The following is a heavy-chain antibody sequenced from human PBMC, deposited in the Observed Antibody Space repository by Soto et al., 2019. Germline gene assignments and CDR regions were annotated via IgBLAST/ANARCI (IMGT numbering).Heavy chain of an antibody. CDR1: GFTFSSYG. J-gene: IGHJ3*02. CDR3: AKDSSSGWYGAFDI. V-gene: IGHV3-30*18. Sequence: QVPLVESGGGVVQPGRSLRLSCAASGFTFSSYGMHWVRQAPGKGLEWVAVISYDGGNKYYADSVKGRFTISRDNSKNTLYLQMNSLRAEDTAVYYCAKDSSSGWYGAFDIWGQGTMVTVSS. CDR2: ISYDGGNK. D-gene: IGHD6-19*01.